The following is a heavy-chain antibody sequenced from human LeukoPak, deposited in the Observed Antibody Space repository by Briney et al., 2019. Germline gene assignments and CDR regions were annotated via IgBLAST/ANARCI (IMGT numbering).Heavy chain of an antibody. CDR2: ISSSRSYT. V-gene: IGHV3-11*05. CDR3: ARADPGYSSGWYIVDT. Sequence: TGGSLRLSCAASGFTFSDYYMSWVRQAPGKGLEWVSYISSSRSYTKYADSVKGRFTISRDNAKKSLYLQMNSLRVEDTAVYYCARADPGYSSGWYIVDTWGQGTLVTVSS. CDR1: GFTFSDYY. J-gene: IGHJ4*02. D-gene: IGHD6-19*01.